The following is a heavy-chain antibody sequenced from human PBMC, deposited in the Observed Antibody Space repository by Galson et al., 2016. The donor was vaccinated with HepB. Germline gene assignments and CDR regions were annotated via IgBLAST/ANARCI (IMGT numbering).Heavy chain of an antibody. V-gene: IGHV4-34*01. J-gene: IGHJ3*02. Sequence: SETLSLTCGVYGESFSGYYWTWIRQPPGKGLEWIGEINHSGVTKYNPSLESRVTISVDTSKNQFSLDLTSVTAADTAIYYCARDSVLRYFAQGDGGPEAGLDIWGQGTMVTVSS. CDR3: ARDSVLRYFAQGDGGPEAGLDI. CDR2: INHSGVT. CDR1: GESFSGYY. D-gene: IGHD3-9*01.